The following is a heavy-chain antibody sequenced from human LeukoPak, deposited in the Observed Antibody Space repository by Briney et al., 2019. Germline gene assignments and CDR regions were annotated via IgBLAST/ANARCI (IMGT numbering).Heavy chain of an antibody. CDR1: GYTFTSYG. D-gene: IGHD3-3*01. CDR3: ARALRTGDAFDI. J-gene: IGHJ3*02. Sequence: ASVKVSCKASGYTFTSYGISWVRQAPGQGLEWMGWISAYNGNTNYAQKLQGRVTMTTDTSTSTAYMELRSLRYDDTAVYYCARALRTGDAFDIWGQGTMVTVSS. V-gene: IGHV1-18*01. CDR2: ISAYNGNT.